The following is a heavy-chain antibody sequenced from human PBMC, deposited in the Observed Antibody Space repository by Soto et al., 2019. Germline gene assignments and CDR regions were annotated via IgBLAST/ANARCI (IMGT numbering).Heavy chain of an antibody. CDR2: INHTGGT. J-gene: IGHJ5*02. V-gene: IGHV4-34*01. D-gene: IGHD3-3*01. CDR3: ATRITVFGLLIPPFDP. CDR1: GGSVNGYY. Sequence: SETLSLTCAVYGGSVNGYYWNWIRQPPGKGLEWIGEINHTGGTHYNPSLKSQVTMSVDTSKNQFSLRLSSVTAADTAIYYCATRITVFGLLIPPFDPWGQGTQVTVSS.